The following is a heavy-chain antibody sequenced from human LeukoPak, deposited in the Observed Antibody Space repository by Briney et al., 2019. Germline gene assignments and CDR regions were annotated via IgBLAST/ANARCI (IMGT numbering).Heavy chain of an antibody. CDR2: IYYSGST. J-gene: IGHJ3*02. CDR3: ARELIVGAPGAFDI. CDR1: GGSISSSSYY. Sequence: SETLSLTCTVSGGSISSSSYYWGWIRQPPGKGLEWIGSIYYSGSTYYNPSLKSRVTISVDTSKNQFSLKLSSVTAADTAVYYCARELIVGAPGAFDIWGQGTMVTVSS. V-gene: IGHV4-39*07. D-gene: IGHD1-26*01.